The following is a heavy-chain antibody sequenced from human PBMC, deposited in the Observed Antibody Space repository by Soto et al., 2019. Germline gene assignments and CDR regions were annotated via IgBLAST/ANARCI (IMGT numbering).Heavy chain of an antibody. CDR1: GFTFSSYG. D-gene: IGHD3-10*01. Sequence: QVQLVESGGGVVQPGRSLRLSCAASGFTFSSYGMHWVRQAPGKGLEWVAVIWYDGSNKYYADSVKGRFTISRDNSKNTLYLQMNSLRAEDTAVYYCARDLLLWFGESQYWFDPWGQGTLVTVSS. CDR2: IWYDGSNK. CDR3: ARDLLLWFGESQYWFDP. V-gene: IGHV3-33*01. J-gene: IGHJ5*02.